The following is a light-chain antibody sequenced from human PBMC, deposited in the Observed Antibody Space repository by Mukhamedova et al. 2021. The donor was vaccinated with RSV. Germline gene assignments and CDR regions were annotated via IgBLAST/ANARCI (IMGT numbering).Light chain of an antibody. CDR3: LQDNTYPLT. CDR2: PAS. V-gene: IGKV1-6*01. J-gene: IGKJ4*01. Sequence: RYQRRVHGKAPKLLIYPASSLQSGVPSRFSGSGSGTDLTLTISSLQPEDFATYYCLQDNTYPLTFGGGTKVE.